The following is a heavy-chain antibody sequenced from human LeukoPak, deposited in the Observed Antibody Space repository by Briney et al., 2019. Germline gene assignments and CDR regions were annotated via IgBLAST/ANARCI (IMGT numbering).Heavy chain of an antibody. Sequence: GGSLRLSCAASGFTFSSYAMSWVRQAPGKGLEWVSSISGSGGSTYYADSVRGRFTVSRDNSRNTLALQMNSLRAEDTAVYYCVRDIELSTWGLGTMVSVSS. CDR2: ISGSGGST. CDR3: VRDIELST. D-gene: IGHD3-16*02. V-gene: IGHV3-23*01. J-gene: IGHJ3*01. CDR1: GFTFSSYA.